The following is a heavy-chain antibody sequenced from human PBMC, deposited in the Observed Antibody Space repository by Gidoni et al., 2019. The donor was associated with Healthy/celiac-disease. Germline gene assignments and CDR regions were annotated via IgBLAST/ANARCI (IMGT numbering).Heavy chain of an antibody. CDR3: AGTAMAQFDY. V-gene: IGHV3-7*01. J-gene: IGHJ4*02. D-gene: IGHD5-18*01. CDR1: GFTFSSSW. CDR2: IKQDGSEK. Sequence: EVQLVESGGGLVQPGGSLRLSCAASGFTFSSSWMSWVRQAPGKGLEWVANIKQDGSEKYYVDSVKGRFTISRDNAKNSLYLQMNSLRAEDTAVYYCAGTAMAQFDYWGQGTLVTVSS.